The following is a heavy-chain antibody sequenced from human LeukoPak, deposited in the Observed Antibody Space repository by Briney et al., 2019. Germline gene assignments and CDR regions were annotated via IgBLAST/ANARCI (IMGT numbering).Heavy chain of an antibody. J-gene: IGHJ4*02. Sequence: RSLRLSCAASGFTFSSYGMHWVRQAPGKGLEWVAVIWYDGSNKYYADSVKGRFTISRDNSKNTLYLQMNSLRAEDTAVYYCARNYYDSSGLLDYWGQGTLVTVSS. V-gene: IGHV3-33*01. CDR3: ARNYYDSSGLLDY. CDR1: GFTFSSYG. CDR2: IWYDGSNK. D-gene: IGHD3-22*01.